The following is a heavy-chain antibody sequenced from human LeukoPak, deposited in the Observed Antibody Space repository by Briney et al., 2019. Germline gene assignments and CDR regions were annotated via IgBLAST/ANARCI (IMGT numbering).Heavy chain of an antibody. CDR2: INHRGST. CDR1: GGSFSGYY. J-gene: IGHJ4*02. CDR3: ASTPDLYYYDSSGYYPPYD. V-gene: IGHV4-34*01. D-gene: IGHD3-22*01. Sequence: PSQTLSLTCAVYGGSFSGYYWSWIRDPPGKGLEWVGEINHRGSTNYNPSLKRRVTISVDTSKTQFSLKLSSVTAADTAVYYCASTPDLYYYDSSGYYPPYDWGQGTLVTVSS.